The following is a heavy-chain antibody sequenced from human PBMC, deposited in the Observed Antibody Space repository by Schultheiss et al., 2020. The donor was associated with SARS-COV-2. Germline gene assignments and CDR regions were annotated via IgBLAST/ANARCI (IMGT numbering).Heavy chain of an antibody. CDR3: ASGDYYGSGSYYKN. D-gene: IGHD3-10*01. CDR2: VYYSGST. Sequence: SETLSLTCAVYGGSFSGYYWSWIRQPPGKGLEWIGHVYYSGSTYYNPSLKSRVTISVDTSKNQFSLKLSSVTAADTAVYYCASGDYYGSGSYYKNWGQGTLVTVSS. V-gene: IGHV4-34*01. J-gene: IGHJ4*02. CDR1: GGSFSGYY.